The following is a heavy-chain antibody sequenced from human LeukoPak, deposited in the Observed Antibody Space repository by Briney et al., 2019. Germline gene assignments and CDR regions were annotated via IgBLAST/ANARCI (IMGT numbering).Heavy chain of an antibody. CDR3: ARAPRKAWFDP. J-gene: IGHJ5*02. D-gene: IGHD1-14*01. V-gene: IGHV4-4*02. Sequence: GSLRLSCAASGFTFSTFAMIWVRQPPGKGLEWIGEIYHSGSTNYNPSLKSRVTISVDKSKNQFSLKLTSVTAADTAVYYCARAPRKAWFDPWGQGTLVTVSS. CDR1: GFTFSTFAM. CDR2: IYHSGST.